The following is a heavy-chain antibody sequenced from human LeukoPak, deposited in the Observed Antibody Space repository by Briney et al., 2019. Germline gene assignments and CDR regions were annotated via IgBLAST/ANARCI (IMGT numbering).Heavy chain of an antibody. D-gene: IGHD6-13*01. CDR1: AGSISSFY. J-gene: IGHJ4*01. Sequence: SEILSLTGTVYAGSISSFYWGWIRQPAGMGMEWIGRIYTSGSTNYNTSLKSRVTMSVHTSKHQFSLNLSSVTAADTAVYYCATTEGRVTAAASFTFDYWGQGTLVTVSS. CDR3: ATTEGRVTAAASFTFDY. V-gene: IGHV4-59*10. CDR2: IYTSGST.